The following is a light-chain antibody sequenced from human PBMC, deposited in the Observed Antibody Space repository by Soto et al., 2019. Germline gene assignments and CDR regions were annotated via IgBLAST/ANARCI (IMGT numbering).Light chain of an antibody. V-gene: IGKV3-15*01. J-gene: IGKJ1*01. CDR3: QQYNTSPPWT. CDR2: GAS. Sequence: TQAPSTRRMSPGARASLSGGVSQVVTTNMAWYQQKPGQAPRLLIYGASTRATGIPARFSGSGSGTDFTLTISSLQSEDFAVYYCQQYNTSPPWTFGQGTKVDIK. CDR1: QVVTTN.